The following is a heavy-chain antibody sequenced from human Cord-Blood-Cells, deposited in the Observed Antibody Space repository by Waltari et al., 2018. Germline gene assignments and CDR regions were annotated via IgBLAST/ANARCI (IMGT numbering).Heavy chain of an antibody. J-gene: IGHJ3*02. CDR2: IIPSFGTA. CDR1: GGTFTLYA. Sequence: QVQLVQSGAEVKKPGSSVKASCKASGGTFTLYAISWVRQAPGQGLEWRGGIIPSFGTANYAQKFQGRVTITADESTSTADMELSSLRSEYTAVYYCARGDAFDIWGQGTMVTVSS. V-gene: IGHV1-69*01. CDR3: ARGDAFDI.